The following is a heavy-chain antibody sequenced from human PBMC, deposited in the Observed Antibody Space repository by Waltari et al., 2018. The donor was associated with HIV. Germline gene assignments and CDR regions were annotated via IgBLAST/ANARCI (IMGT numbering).Heavy chain of an antibody. CDR1: GYTFTRYD. CDR2: INPGNGDT. Sequence: QVHLVQSGVEVKKPGASLTISCKTSGYTFTRYDIHWVRQAPGQRIEWMGWINPGNGDTKYSQKFQGRLTITRDTSATTAYMELGSLTSEDTAVYYCARGNVDYWGQGTLVTVSS. J-gene: IGHJ4*02. V-gene: IGHV1-3*01. CDR3: ARGNVDY. D-gene: IGHD4-4*01.